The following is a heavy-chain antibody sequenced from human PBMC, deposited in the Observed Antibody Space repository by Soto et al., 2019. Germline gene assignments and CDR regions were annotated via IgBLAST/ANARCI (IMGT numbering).Heavy chain of an antibody. D-gene: IGHD4-17*01. CDR1: GYTFTSYD. J-gene: IGHJ4*02. CDR2: MNLNSGYT. V-gene: IGHV1-8*01. Sequence: QVQLVQSGAEVKKPGASVKVSCKASGYTFTSYDINWVRQAPGQGLEWMGWMNLNSGYTGYAQKFQGRVTMTRDNTMRTDFIELSSLRSEDTAVSYCARANGDFLYWGQGTLVTLS. CDR3: ARANGDFLY.